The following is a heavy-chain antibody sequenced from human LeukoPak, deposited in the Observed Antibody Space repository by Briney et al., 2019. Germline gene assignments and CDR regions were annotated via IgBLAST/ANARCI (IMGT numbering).Heavy chain of an antibody. D-gene: IGHD5-18*01. CDR1: GFTFSSYA. CDR3: AKDLRANDTAMDETDY. CDR2: ISGSGGST. J-gene: IGHJ4*02. Sequence: GGSLRLSCAASGFTFSSYAMSWVRQAPGKGLEWVSAISGSGGSTYYADSVKGRFTISRDNSKNTLYLQMNSLRAEDTAVYYCAKDLRANDTAMDETDYWGQGTLVTVSS. V-gene: IGHV3-23*01.